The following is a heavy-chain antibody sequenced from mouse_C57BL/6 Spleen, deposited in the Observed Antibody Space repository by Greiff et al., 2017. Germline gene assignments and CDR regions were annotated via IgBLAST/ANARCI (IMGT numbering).Heavy chain of an antibody. CDR2: INPNNGGT. D-gene: IGHD1-1*01. J-gene: IGHJ1*03. V-gene: IGHV1-18*01. CDR3: ERRDYYGSSYWYFDV. Sequence: EVPLQQSGPELVKPGASVTIPCKASGYTFTDYNMDWVKQSHGKSLEWIGDINPNNGGTIYNQKFQGKATFTVDTSSSTAYMEVRSLTSEDTAVYYCERRDYYGSSYWYFDVWGTGTTVTVSS. CDR1: GYTFTDYN.